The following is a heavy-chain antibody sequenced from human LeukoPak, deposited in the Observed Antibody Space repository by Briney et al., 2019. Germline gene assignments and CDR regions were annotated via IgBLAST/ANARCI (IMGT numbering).Heavy chain of an antibody. CDR3: AAGYSGYDPTLDY. CDR1: GYTFTSYA. V-gene: IGHV1-3*01. Sequence: ASVKVSCKASGYTFTSYAMHWVRQAPGQRLEWMGWINAGNGNTKYSQKFQGRVTITRDTSASTAYMELSSLRSEDTAVYYCAAGYSGYDPTLDYWGQGTLVTVSS. D-gene: IGHD5-12*01. J-gene: IGHJ4*02. CDR2: INAGNGNT.